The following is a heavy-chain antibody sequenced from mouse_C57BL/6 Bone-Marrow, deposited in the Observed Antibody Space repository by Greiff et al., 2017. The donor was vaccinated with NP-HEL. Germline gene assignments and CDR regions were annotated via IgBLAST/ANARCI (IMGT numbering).Heavy chain of an antibody. CDR3: AREGGLRRRTYAMDY. D-gene: IGHD2-4*01. Sequence: EVKVVESEGGLVQPGSSMKLSCTTSGFTFSDYYMAWVRQVPEKGLDWVANINYDGSSTYYLDSLKSRFIISRDNAKNILYLQMSSLKSEDTATYYCAREGGLRRRTYAMDYWGQGTSVTVSS. V-gene: IGHV5-16*01. J-gene: IGHJ4*01. CDR2: INYDGSST. CDR1: GFTFSDYY.